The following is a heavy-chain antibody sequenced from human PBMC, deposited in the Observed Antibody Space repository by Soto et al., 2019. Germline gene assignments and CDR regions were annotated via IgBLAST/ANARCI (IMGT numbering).Heavy chain of an antibody. CDR1: GDTFKNCV. CDR3: AAELVVGKLSVV. D-gene: IGHD3-10*01. CDR2: IIPLFGKT. V-gene: IGHV1-69*01. Sequence: QVQGVQSGVEVRRPGSSVKVSCKASGDTFKNCVISWVRQAPGQGLEWMGGIIPLFGKTYFAQSFQVRLRITTEDPTTTADMELIRLRSEYTATYECAAELVVGKLSVVWGHGTKVLVSS. J-gene: IGHJ6*02.